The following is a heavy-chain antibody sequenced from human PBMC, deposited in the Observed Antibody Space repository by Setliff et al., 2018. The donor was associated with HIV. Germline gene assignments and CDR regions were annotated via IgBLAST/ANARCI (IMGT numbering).Heavy chain of an antibody. J-gene: IGHJ4*02. CDR2: IYYSGST. V-gene: IGHV4-31*03. D-gene: IGHD5-18*01. CDR1: GGSIRSGGYY. Sequence: PSETLSLTCIVSGGSIRSGGYYWSWIRQHPGKGLEWIGYIYYSGSTSYNPSLKSRVSISADTSKNQVSLKVSPVTAADTAVYYCARRGGYTYAYDSWGQGTLVTVSS. CDR3: ARRGGYTYAYDS.